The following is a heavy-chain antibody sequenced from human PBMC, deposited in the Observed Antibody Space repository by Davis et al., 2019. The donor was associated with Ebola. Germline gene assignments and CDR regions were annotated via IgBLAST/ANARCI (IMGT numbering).Heavy chain of an antibody. V-gene: IGHV4-39*01. CDR3: ARSVDGFFDH. Sequence: SETLSLPCTVPGGSISSSSYYWGWIRQPPGKGLEWIGSIAYSGSAYYNPSLKSRVTISVDTSKNQFSLKLSSVTAADTAVYCCARSVDGFFDHWGQGTLVTVSS. CDR2: IAYSGSA. CDR1: GGSISSSSYY. D-gene: IGHD4-23*01. J-gene: IGHJ4*02.